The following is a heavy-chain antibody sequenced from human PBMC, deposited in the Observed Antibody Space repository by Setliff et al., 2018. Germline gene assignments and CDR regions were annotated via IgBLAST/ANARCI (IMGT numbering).Heavy chain of an antibody. CDR3: ARLPRTVTHFDY. CDR2: IFYSGSS. Sequence: PSETLSLTCTISGGFTSSFYWSWIRQAPGKGLEWIGYIFYSGSSNYNPSLQSRVSISVDTSKNQLSLKLDSLTAADTAVYFCARLPRTVTHFDYWGQGALVTVSS. J-gene: IGHJ4*02. D-gene: IGHD4-17*01. CDR1: GGFTSSFY. V-gene: IGHV4-59*01.